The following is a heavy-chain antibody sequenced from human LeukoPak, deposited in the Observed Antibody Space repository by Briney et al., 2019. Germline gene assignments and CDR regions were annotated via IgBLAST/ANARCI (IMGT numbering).Heavy chain of an antibody. CDR3: ARGRYCSADICSGGDAFDI. D-gene: IGHD2-15*01. Sequence: SETLSLTCTVSGGSINNYYWSWIRQPAGKGLEWIGRIYTRGGTNYNPSLKSRVTMSVDTSKNQFSLKLSSVTAADMAVYYCARGRYCSADICSGGDAFDIWGQGTMVSVSS. CDR2: IYTRGGT. CDR1: GGSINNYY. J-gene: IGHJ3*02. V-gene: IGHV4-4*07.